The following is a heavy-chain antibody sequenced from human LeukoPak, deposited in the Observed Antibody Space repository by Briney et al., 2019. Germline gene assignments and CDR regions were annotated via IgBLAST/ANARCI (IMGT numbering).Heavy chain of an antibody. V-gene: IGHV3-7*01. CDR1: GFTFSSYW. Sequence: GGSLRLSCAASGFTFSSYWMNWVRQAPGKGLEWVASMEYDGSRIYYVDSVKGRFTISRDNAKNSLYLQMNSLRAEDTAVYYCARDHAVDGLVFDLWGQGTLVTVSS. CDR3: ARDHAVDGLVFDL. D-gene: IGHD5-24*01. J-gene: IGHJ4*02. CDR2: MEYDGSRI.